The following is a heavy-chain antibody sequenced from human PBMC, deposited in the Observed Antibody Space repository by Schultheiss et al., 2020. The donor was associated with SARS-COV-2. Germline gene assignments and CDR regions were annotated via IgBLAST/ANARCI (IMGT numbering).Heavy chain of an antibody. CDR3: ARPRVAGFDAFDI. Sequence: ASVKVSCKASGGTFSSYAISWVRQAPGQGLEWMGRINPNSGGTNYAQKFQGRVTMTRDTSISTAYMELSRLRSDDTAVYYCARPRVAGFDAFDIWGQGTMVTVSS. V-gene: IGHV1-2*02. CDR2: INPNSGGT. D-gene: IGHD6-19*01. J-gene: IGHJ3*02. CDR1: GGTFSSYA.